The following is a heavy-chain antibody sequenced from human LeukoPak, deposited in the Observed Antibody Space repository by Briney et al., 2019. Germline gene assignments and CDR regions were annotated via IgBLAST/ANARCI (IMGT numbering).Heavy chain of an antibody. CDR1: GFTVSSCA. D-gene: IGHD6-6*01. CDR2: ISYDGSNK. V-gene: IGHV3-30-3*01. J-gene: IGHJ4*02. CDR3: ATRPGIAARPGYFDY. Sequence: GRSLRLSCAASGFTVSSCAMHWVRQAPGEGLEWVAVISYDGSNKYYADSVKGRFTISRDNSKNTLYLQMNSLRAEDTAVYYCATRPGIAARPGYFDYWGQGTLVTVSS.